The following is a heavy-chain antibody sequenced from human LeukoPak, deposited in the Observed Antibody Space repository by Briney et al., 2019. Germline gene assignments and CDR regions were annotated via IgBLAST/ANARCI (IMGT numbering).Heavy chain of an antibody. CDR1: GYTFTGYY. Sequence: ASVKVSCKASGYTFTGYYMHWVRQAPGQGLEWMGWINPNSGGTNYAQKFQGRVTMTRDTSISTAYMELSRLRSDDTAVCYCARVVPAAMSIGWFDPWDQGTLVTVSS. J-gene: IGHJ5*02. V-gene: IGHV1-2*02. CDR3: ARVVPAAMSIGWFDP. D-gene: IGHD2-2*01. CDR2: INPNSGGT.